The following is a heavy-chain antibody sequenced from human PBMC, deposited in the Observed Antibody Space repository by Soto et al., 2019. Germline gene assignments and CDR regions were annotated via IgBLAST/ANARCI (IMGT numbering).Heavy chain of an antibody. D-gene: IGHD3-10*01. Sequence: PSETLSLTCTVSGGSISSSSYYWGWIRQPPGKGLGWIGSIYYSGSTHYNPSLKSRVTISVDTSKNQFSLKLSSVTAADAAVYYCARLYYYGSGSWSYYFDYWGQGTLVTVSS. V-gene: IGHV4-39*01. J-gene: IGHJ4*02. CDR1: GGSISSSSYY. CDR3: ARLYYYGSGSWSYYFDY. CDR2: IYYSGST.